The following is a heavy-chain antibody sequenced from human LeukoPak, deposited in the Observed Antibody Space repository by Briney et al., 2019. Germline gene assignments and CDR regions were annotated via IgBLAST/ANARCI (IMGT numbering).Heavy chain of an antibody. CDR3: ARHPADSSGWWPFDY. CDR2: IYHSGST. Sequence: SETLSLTCTVSGYSISSGYYWGWIRQPPGKGLEWIGSIYHSGSTYYNPSLKSRVTISVDTSKNQFSLKLSSVTAADTAVYYCARHPADSSGWWPFDYWGQGTLVTVSS. D-gene: IGHD6-19*01. V-gene: IGHV4-38-2*02. CDR1: GYSISSGYY. J-gene: IGHJ4*02.